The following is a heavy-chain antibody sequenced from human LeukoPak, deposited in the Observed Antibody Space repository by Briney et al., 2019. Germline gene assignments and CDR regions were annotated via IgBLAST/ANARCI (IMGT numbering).Heavy chain of an antibody. J-gene: IGHJ4*02. D-gene: IGHD3-22*01. Sequence: HGESLKTSCKAPGYTFTNYWIGWVRQLPGKGLEWMGIIYPGDSHTRYSPSFRGQVIISADKSTNTAYLHWSSLKASDSAMYYCARHPPNDGSGLFMDYWGQGTLVTVSS. CDR2: IYPGDSHT. CDR3: ARHPPNDGSGLFMDY. V-gene: IGHV5-51*01. CDR1: GYTFTNYW.